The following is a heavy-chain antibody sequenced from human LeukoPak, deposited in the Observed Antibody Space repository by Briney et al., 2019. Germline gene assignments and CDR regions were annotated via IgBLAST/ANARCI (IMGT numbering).Heavy chain of an antibody. D-gene: IGHD1-1*01. CDR3: ATRGTTATKYLEY. V-gene: IGHV3-23*01. CDR2: ITGSGSGT. Sequence: GGSLRLSCAASGFTFSSYAMSWVRQAPGIGLEWVATITGSGSGTYYADSVKGRFTISRDNSKNTLHLQMNSLRAEDTAVYYCATRGTTATKYLEYWGQGTLVTASS. J-gene: IGHJ4*02. CDR1: GFTFSSYA.